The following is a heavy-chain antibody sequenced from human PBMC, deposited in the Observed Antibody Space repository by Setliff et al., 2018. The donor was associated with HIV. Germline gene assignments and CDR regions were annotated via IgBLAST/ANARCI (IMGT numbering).Heavy chain of an antibody. CDR1: GGSMTGYY. Sequence: NPSETLSLTCTVSGGSMTGYYWSWIRQPPGKGLEWIAYIHYSGFANYNPSLKSRVTISVDTSENQFSLKLTSVTAADTAMYFCARDATSEGYMDVWGKGTTVTVSS. V-gene: IGHV4-59*12. J-gene: IGHJ6*03. CDR3: ARDATSEGYMDV. CDR2: IHYSGFA.